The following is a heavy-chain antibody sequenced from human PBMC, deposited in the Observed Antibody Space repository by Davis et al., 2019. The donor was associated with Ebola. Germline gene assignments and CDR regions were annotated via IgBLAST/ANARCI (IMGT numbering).Heavy chain of an antibody. V-gene: IGHV4-59*01. D-gene: IGHD6-19*01. CDR3: ARVYSGWYPDY. Sequence: MPSETLSPTCPVSGGSISSYYWSWIRQPPGKGLEWIGYIYYSGSTNYNPSLKSRVTISVDTSKNQFSLKLSSVTAADTAVYYCARVYSGWYPDYWGQGTLVTVSS. J-gene: IGHJ4*02. CDR2: IYYSGST. CDR1: GGSISSYY.